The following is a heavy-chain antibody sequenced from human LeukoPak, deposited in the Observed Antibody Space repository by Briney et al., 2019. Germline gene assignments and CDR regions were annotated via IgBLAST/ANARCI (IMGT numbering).Heavy chain of an antibody. V-gene: IGHV3-30-3*01. D-gene: IGHD3-10*01. CDR2: ISYDEHNK. Sequence: GGSLRLSCAASGFTFSRFAVHWVRQAPGKGLEWVAVISYDEHNKYHADSVKGRFTISRDNSKNTLYLQMNSLRAEDTAVYYCARSGYGELLYDALDIWGQGTMVTVSS. CDR3: ARSGYGELLYDALDI. J-gene: IGHJ3*02. CDR1: GFTFSRFA.